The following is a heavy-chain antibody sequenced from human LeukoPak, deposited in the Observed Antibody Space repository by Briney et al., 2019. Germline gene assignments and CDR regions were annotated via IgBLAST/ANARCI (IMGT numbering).Heavy chain of an antibody. D-gene: IGHD6-13*01. CDR2: ISWNSGSI. Sequence: PGGSLRLSCAASGFTFDDYAMHWVRQAPGKGLEWVSGISWNSGSIGYVDSVKGRFTISRDNAKNSLYLQMSSLRAEDMALYYCAKDFAIAAAGYDAFDIWGQGTMVTVSS. CDR1: GFTFDDYA. J-gene: IGHJ3*02. CDR3: AKDFAIAAAGYDAFDI. V-gene: IGHV3-9*03.